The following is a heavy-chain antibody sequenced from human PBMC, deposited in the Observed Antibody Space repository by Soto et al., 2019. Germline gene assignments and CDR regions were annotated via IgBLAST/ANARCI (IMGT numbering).Heavy chain of an antibody. V-gene: IGHV4-30-4*01. CDR2: IYYSGST. J-gene: IGHJ4*02. CDR1: GGSISSGDYY. CDR3: ARRSTFGDYFDY. Sequence: NPSETLSLTCTVSGGSISSGDYYWSWIRQPPGKGLEWIGYIYYSGSTYYNPSLKSRVTISVDTSKNQFSLKLSSVTAADTAVYYCARRSTFGDYFDYWGQGTQVTVSS. D-gene: IGHD3-10*01.